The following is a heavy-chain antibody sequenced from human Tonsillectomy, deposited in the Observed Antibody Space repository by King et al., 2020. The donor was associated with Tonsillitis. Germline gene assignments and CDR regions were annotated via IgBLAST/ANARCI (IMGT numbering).Heavy chain of an antibody. J-gene: IGHJ4*02. CDR2: INSDGSST. CDR1: GFTFISYW. Sequence: VQLVQSGGGLVQPGGSLRLSCAASGFTFISYWMHWVRQAPGKGLVWVSRINSDGSSTSYADSVKGRFTISRDNAKNTLYLQMNSLRAEDTAVYYCASNPGGAYDSSGYYPPDYWGQGTLVTVSS. CDR3: ASNPGGAYDSSGYYPPDY. D-gene: IGHD3-22*01. V-gene: IGHV3-74*01.